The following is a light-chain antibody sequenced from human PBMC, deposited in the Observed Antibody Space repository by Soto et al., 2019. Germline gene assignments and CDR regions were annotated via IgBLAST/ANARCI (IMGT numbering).Light chain of an antibody. V-gene: IGKV3-20*01. CDR1: QSVTSRL. CDR2: GAS. Sequence: EIVXTXSPDXXSXSPGERATLSCRASQSVTSRLVAWYQQKPGQAPRLLIYGASTRATDIPDRFSGSGSGTDFTLTISRLEPEDFAVYYCQQYGSSPRTFGQGTKVEIK. J-gene: IGKJ1*01. CDR3: QQYGSSPRT.